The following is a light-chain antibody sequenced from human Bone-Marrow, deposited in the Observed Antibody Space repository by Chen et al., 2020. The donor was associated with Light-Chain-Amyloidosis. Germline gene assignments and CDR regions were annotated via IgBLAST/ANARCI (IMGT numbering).Light chain of an antibody. Sequence: GQTATIACGGNNIGSTSVHWYQQTPGQAPLLVVYDDSDRPSGIPERLSGSNSGNTATLTISRVVAGDEADYYCQVWDRSSDRPVFGGGTKLTVL. CDR2: DDS. CDR3: QVWDRSSDRPV. CDR1: NIGSTS. V-gene: IGLV3-21*02. J-gene: IGLJ3*02.